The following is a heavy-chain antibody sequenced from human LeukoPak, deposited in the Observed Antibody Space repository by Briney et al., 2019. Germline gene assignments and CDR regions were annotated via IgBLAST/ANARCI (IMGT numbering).Heavy chain of an antibody. V-gene: IGHV1-58*01. CDR2: IVVGSGNT. J-gene: IGHJ3*02. Sequence: SVKVSCKASGFTFTSSAVQWVRQARGQRLEWIGWIVVGSGNTNYAQKFQERVTITRDMSTSTAYMELSSLRSEDTAVYYCAAIFENSGSYSDDAFDMWGQGTMVTVSS. CDR1: GFTFTSSA. D-gene: IGHD3-10*01. CDR3: AAIFENSGSYSDDAFDM.